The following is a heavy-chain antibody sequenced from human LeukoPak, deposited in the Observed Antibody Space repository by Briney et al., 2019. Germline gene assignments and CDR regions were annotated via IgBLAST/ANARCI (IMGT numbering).Heavy chain of an antibody. Sequence: GGSLRLSCAASGFTFSSYSFNWVRQAPGKGLEWVSSVNTVSSYIYYADSVRGRFTISRDNADNSVYLQMNGLRAEGTAVYYCARLRRNSDKSGYYYYYDYWGQGTLVTVSS. CDR3: ARLRRNSDKSGYYYYYDY. CDR1: GFTFSSYS. CDR2: VNTVSSYI. D-gene: IGHD3-22*01. J-gene: IGHJ4*02. V-gene: IGHV3-21*01.